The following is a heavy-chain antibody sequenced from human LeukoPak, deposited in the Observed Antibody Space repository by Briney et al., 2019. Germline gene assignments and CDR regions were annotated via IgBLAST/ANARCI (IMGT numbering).Heavy chain of an antibody. J-gene: IGHJ4*02. D-gene: IGHD6-6*01. Sequence: ASVKVSCKASGYTFTGYYMHWVRQAPGQGLEWMGWINPNSGGTNYAQKFQGRVTMTRDTSISTAYMELRSLRSDDTAVYYCAREGYSSSQPTYWGQGTLVTVSS. CDR3: AREGYSSSQPTY. CDR2: INPNSGGT. V-gene: IGHV1-2*02. CDR1: GYTFTGYY.